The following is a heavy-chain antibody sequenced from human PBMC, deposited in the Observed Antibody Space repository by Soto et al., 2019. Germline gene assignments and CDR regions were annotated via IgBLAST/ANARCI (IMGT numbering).Heavy chain of an antibody. CDR1: GFTFSNAW. CDR2: IKSKTDGGTT. Sequence: PGGSLRLSCAASGFTFSNAWMNWVRQAPGKGLEWVGRIKSKTDGGTTDCAAPVKGRFTISRDDSKNTLYLQMNSLKTEDTAVYYCTTSNYYYDSSGYSYDAFDIWGQGTMVTVSS. CDR3: TTSNYYYDSSGYSYDAFDI. V-gene: IGHV3-15*07. J-gene: IGHJ3*02. D-gene: IGHD3-22*01.